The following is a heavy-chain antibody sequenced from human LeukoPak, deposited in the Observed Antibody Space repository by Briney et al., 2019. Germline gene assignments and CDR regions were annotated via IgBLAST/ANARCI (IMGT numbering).Heavy chain of an antibody. CDR1: GFTFSSYG. D-gene: IGHD3-10*01. CDR3: ARDGEYGSGSPDY. J-gene: IGHJ4*02. CDR2: IRYDGSKK. V-gene: IGHV3-30*02. Sequence: GGSLRLSCAASGFTFSSYGMHWVRQAPGKGLEWVAFIRYDGSKKYYADSVKGRFTISRDNSKNTLYLQMNSLRAEDTAVYYCARDGEYGSGSPDYWGQGTLVTVSS.